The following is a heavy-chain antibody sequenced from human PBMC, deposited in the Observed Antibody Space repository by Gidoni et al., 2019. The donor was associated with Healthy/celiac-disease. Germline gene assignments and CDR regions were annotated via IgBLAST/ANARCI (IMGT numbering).Heavy chain of an antibody. CDR3: ATDLGGGWLSIDY. CDR1: GYTLTELS. J-gene: IGHJ4*02. CDR2: FDPEYGET. D-gene: IGHD6-19*01. Sequence: QVQLVQPRAEVKKPGASVKVSCKVSGYTLTELSMHRVRQAPGKGLEWMGGFDPEYGETIYAQKFQGRVTMTEDTSTDTAYMELSSLRSEDTAVYYCATDLGGGWLSIDYWGQGTLVTVSS. V-gene: IGHV1-24*01.